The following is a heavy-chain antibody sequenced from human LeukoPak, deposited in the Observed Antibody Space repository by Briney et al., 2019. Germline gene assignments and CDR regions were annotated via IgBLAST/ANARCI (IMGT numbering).Heavy chain of an antibody. CDR3: TTHGTGYYGIDV. V-gene: IGHV3-15*01. Sequence: GGSLRPSCAASGFTFSNAWMSWVRQAPGKGLEWVGRIKNNGDGGTTDYAAPVKGRFIISRDDSKDTLFLQMNSLKTEDTGVYYCTTHGTGYYGIDVWGKGTTVTVPS. CDR1: GFTFSNAW. D-gene: IGHD3-10*01. CDR2: IKNNGDGGTT. J-gene: IGHJ6*04.